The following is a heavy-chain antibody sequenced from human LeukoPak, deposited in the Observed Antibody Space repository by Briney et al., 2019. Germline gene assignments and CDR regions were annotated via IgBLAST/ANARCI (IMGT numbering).Heavy chain of an antibody. Sequence: PSETLSLTCTVSGGSISSSSYYWGWIRQPPGKGLEWIGSIYYSGSTYYNPSLKSRVTISVDTSKNQFSLKLSSVTAADTAVYYCADMAYSDPFQHWGQGTLVTVSS. J-gene: IGHJ1*01. D-gene: IGHD3-9*01. V-gene: IGHV4-39*01. CDR2: IYYSGST. CDR3: ADMAYSDPFQH. CDR1: GGSISSSSYY.